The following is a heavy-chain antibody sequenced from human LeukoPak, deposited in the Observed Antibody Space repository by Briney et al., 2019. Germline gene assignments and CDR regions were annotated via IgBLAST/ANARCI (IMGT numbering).Heavy chain of an antibody. D-gene: IGHD6-19*01. Sequence: GGSLRLSCVASGFTFDDYGMHWVRQAPGKGLEWVSGISWNSGSIGYADSVQGRFIISRDNAKNSLYLQMNGLRPEDTALYYCVKNTVAGIDYWGQGTLVTVSS. CDR3: VKNTVAGIDY. J-gene: IGHJ4*02. CDR1: GFTFDDYG. V-gene: IGHV3-9*01. CDR2: ISWNSGSI.